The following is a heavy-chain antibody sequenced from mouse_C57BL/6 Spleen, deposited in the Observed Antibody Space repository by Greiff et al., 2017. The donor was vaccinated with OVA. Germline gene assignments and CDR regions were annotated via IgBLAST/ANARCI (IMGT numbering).Heavy chain of an antibody. J-gene: IGHJ4*01. V-gene: IGHV14-3*01. CDR1: GFNIKNTY. CDR2: IDPANGNT. Sequence: EVQLVESVAELVRPGASVKLSCTASGFNIKNTYMHWVKQRPEQGLEWIGRIDPANGNTKYAPKFQGKATITADTSSNTAYLQLSSLTSEDTAIYYCATYSSGYVGYYAMDYWGQGTSVTVSS. D-gene: IGHD3-2*02. CDR3: ATYSSGYVGYYAMDY.